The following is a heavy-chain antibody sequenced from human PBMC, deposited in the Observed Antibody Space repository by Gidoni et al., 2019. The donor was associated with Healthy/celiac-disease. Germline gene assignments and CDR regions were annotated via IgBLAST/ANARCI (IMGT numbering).Heavy chain of an antibody. J-gene: IGHJ3*02. CDR1: GFTFSRYS. D-gene: IGHD1-1*01. V-gene: IGHV3-21*01. CDR3: AREDLQLEREGAFDI. Sequence: EVQLVESGGGLVKPGGSLRLSCAASGFTFSRYSMNWVRQAPGKGLEWVSSISSSSSYIYYAESVKGRFTISRDNAKNSLYLQMNSLRAEDTAVYYCAREDLQLEREGAFDIWGQGTMVTVSS. CDR2: ISSSSSYI.